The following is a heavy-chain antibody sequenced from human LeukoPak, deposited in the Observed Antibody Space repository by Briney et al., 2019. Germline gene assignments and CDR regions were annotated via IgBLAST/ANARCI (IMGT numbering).Heavy chain of an antibody. D-gene: IGHD2-2*01. CDR2: IIPILGIA. CDR1: GGTFSSYA. Sequence: ASVKVSCKASGGTFSSYAISWVRQAPGQGLEWMGRIIPILGIANYAQKFQGRVTITADKSTSTAYMELSSLRSEDTAVYYCVALGYCSSTSCSLDYWGQGTLVTVSS. CDR3: VALGYCSSTSCSLDY. V-gene: IGHV1-69*04. J-gene: IGHJ4*02.